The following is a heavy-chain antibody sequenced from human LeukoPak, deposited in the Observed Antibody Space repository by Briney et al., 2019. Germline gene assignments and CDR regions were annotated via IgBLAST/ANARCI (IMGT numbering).Heavy chain of an antibody. J-gene: IGHJ4*02. CDR2: IYYSGST. V-gene: IGHV4-30-4*01. D-gene: IGHD3-22*01. CDR3: ARERGRYYDSSPN. CDR1: GGSLSSGDYY. Sequence: PSETLSLTCTVSGGSLSSGDYYWSWIRQPPGKGLEWIGYIYYSGSTYYNPSLKSRLTISVDTSKNQFSLKLSSVTAADTAVYYCARERGRYYDSSPNWGQGTLVTVSS.